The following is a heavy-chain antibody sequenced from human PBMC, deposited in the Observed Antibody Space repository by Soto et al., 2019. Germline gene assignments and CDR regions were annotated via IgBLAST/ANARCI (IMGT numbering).Heavy chain of an antibody. CDR3: ARDLGYYDSSGYFDY. CDR2: ISSSDNII. Sequence: QVQLVESGGGLVKPGGSLRLSCAASGFTFSDYYMSWIRQAPGKGLEWVSYISSSDNIIYYADSVKGRFTISRDNAKNSLYLQVNSQRAEDTAVYYCARDLGYYDSSGYFDYWGQGTLVTVSS. D-gene: IGHD3-22*01. J-gene: IGHJ4*02. V-gene: IGHV3-11*01. CDR1: GFTFSDYY.